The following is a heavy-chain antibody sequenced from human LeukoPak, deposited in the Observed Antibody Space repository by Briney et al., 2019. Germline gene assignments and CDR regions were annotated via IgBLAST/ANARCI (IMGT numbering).Heavy chain of an antibody. Sequence: SETLSLTCAVYGGSFSGYYWSWIRQPPGKGLEWIGEINHSGSTNYNPSLKSRVTISVDTSKNQFSLKLSSVTAADTAVYYCARNVAADEYYYYGMDVWGKGTTVTVSS. V-gene: IGHV4-34*01. CDR2: INHSGST. D-gene: IGHD6-13*01. CDR3: ARNVAADEYYYYGMDV. CDR1: GGSFSGYY. J-gene: IGHJ6*04.